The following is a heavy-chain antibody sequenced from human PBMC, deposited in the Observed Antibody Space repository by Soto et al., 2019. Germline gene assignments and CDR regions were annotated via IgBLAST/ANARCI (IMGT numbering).Heavy chain of an antibody. CDR3: ARLPQGDAFDN. Sequence: GGSLRLSCAASGFTFSSYGMHWVRQAPGKGLEWVAVIWYDGSNKYYADSVKGRFTISRDNSKNTLYLQMNSLRAEDTAVYYCARLPQGDAFDNWGQGTMVTVSS. J-gene: IGHJ3*02. CDR2: IWYDGSNK. V-gene: IGHV3-33*01. CDR1: GFTFSSYG.